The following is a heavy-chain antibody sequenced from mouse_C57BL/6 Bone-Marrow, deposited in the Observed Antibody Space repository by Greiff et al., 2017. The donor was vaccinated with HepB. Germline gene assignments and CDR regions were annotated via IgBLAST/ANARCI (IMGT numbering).Heavy chain of an antibody. D-gene: IGHD2-2*01. V-gene: IGHV2-2*01. J-gene: IGHJ4*01. CDR3: ARRVVTFYYYAMDY. CDR1: GFSLTSYG. Sequence: VQLKESGPGLVQPSQSLSITCTVSGFSLTSYGVHWVRQSPGKGLEWLGVIWSGGSTDYNAAFISRLSISKDNSKSQVFFKMNSLQADDTAIYYCARRVVTFYYYAMDYWGQGTSVTVSS. CDR2: IWSGGST.